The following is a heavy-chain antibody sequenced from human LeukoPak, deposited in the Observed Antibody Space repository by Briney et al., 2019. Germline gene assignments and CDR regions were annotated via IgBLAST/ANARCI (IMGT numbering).Heavy chain of an antibody. V-gene: IGHV3-30*02. CDR2: IRVDGGNK. Sequence: GGSLRLSCAASGNTFSSYGMHWVRQAPGKGREWGAFIRVDGGNKYYADSVKGRFSVSRDNSRNTLYLQMNSLRPEDTAVYYCAKDAPCTNGVCALSGWGQGTLVTVPS. CDR1: GNTFSSYG. CDR3: AKDAPCTNGVCALSG. J-gene: IGHJ4*02. D-gene: IGHD2-8*01.